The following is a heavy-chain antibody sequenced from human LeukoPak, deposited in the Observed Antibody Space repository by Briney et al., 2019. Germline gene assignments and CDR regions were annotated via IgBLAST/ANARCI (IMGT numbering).Heavy chain of an antibody. Sequence: SGRSLRLSCAASGFTFSSYGMHWVRQAPGKGLEWVAVISYDGSNKYYADSVKGRFTISRDNSKNTPYLQMNSLRAEDTAVYYCATMGGVAGFDYWGQGTLVTVSS. CDR1: GFTFSSYG. CDR2: ISYDGSNK. D-gene: IGHD6-19*01. CDR3: ATMGGVAGFDY. J-gene: IGHJ4*02. V-gene: IGHV3-30*03.